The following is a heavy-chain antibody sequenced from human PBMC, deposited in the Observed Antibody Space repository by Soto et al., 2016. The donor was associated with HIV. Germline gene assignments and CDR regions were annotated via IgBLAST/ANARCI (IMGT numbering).Heavy chain of an antibody. CDR1: GGSISSSSHY. CDR3: ARPGHLNGGNSGAAFDV. CDR2: IYNSGNT. V-gene: IGHV4-39*02. J-gene: IGHJ3*01. D-gene: IGHD2-21*02. Sequence: QVQLQESGPGLVKPSETLSLICTVSGGSISSSSHYWGWIRQPPGKGLEWIGSIYNSGNTYYNPSLKSRVTISGDTSKNHFSLELSSVTATDTAVYYCARPGHLNGGNSGAAFDVWGQGTMVTVSS.